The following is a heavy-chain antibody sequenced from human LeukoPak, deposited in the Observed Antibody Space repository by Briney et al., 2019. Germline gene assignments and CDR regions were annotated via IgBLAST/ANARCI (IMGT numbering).Heavy chain of an antibody. CDR1: GFTFSSYW. J-gene: IGHJ6*04. Sequence: GGSLRLSCAASGFTFSSYWMSWVRQAPGKGLEWVANIKQDGSEKYYVDSVKGRFTISRDNAKNSLYLQMNSLRAEVTAVYYCAELGITMIGGVWGKGTTVTISS. CDR2: IKQDGSEK. D-gene: IGHD3-10*02. V-gene: IGHV3-7*01. CDR3: AELGITMIGGV.